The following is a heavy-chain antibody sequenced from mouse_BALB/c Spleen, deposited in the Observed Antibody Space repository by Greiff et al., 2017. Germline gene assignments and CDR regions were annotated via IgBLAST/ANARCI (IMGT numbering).Heavy chain of an antibody. Sequence: EVQLQQSGPELVKPGASVKMSCKASGYTFTSYVMHWVKQKPGQGLEWIGYINPYNDGTKYNEKFKGKATLTSDKSSSTAYMELSSLTSEDSAVYYCATLLSLPEYAMDYWGQGTSVTVSS. CDR1: GYTFTSYV. CDR3: ATLLSLPEYAMDY. CDR2: INPYNDGT. V-gene: IGHV1-14*01. D-gene: IGHD2-4*01. J-gene: IGHJ4*01.